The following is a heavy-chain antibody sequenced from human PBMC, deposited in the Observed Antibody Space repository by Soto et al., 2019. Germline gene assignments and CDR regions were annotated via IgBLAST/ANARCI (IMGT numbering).Heavy chain of an antibody. CDR1: GGSISSYY. J-gene: IGHJ3*02. CDR2: IYYSGST. D-gene: IGHD1-26*01. CDR3: ARMPRYSGSYRDAFDI. Sequence: PSETLSLTCTVSGGSISSYYWSWIRQPPGKGLEWIGYIYYSGSTNYNPSLKSRVTISVDTSKNQFSLKLSSVTAADTAVYYCARMPRYSGSYRDAFDIWGQGTMVTVSS. V-gene: IGHV4-59*01.